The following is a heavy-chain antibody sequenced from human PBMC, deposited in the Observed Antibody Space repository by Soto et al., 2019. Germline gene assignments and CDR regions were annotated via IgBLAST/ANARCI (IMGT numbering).Heavy chain of an antibody. V-gene: IGHV1-46*01. D-gene: IGHD2-15*01. CDR3: AREKEVVVAVQYYYYGMDV. CDR1: GYTFTSYY. CDR2: LNPSRCST. Sequence: ASVKVSCKASGYTFTSYYMPWVRQAPGQELESMGILNPSRCSTTYAQKFQCRLTMTRDTSTSTVYMELTTLRSQNTAVYYCAREKEVVVAVQYYYYGMDVWGQGTTVTVSS. J-gene: IGHJ6*02.